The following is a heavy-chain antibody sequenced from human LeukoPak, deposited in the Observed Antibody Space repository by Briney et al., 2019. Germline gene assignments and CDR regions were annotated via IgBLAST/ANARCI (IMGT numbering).Heavy chain of an antibody. CDR2: INPSGGST. J-gene: IGHJ4*02. CDR3: AREGSSGWTFDY. Sequence: ASVKVSCKXSGYTFTSYYMHWVRQAPGQGLEGMGIINPSGGSTSYAQKFQGRVTMTRDTSTSTVYMELSSLRSEDTAVYYCAREGSSGWTFDYWGQGTLVTVSS. CDR1: GYTFTSYY. V-gene: IGHV1-46*01. D-gene: IGHD6-19*01.